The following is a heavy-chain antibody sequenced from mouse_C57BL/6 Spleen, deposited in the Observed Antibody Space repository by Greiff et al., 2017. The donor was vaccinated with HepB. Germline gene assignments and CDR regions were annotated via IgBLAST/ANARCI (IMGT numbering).Heavy chain of an antibody. CDR2: ISSGSSTI. Sequence: EVQGVESGGGLVKPGGSLKLSCAASGFTFSDYGMHWVRQAPEKGLEWVAYISSGSSTIYYADTVKGRFTISRDNAKNTLFLQMNSLRSEDTAMYYCARGNYYGSNYFDYWGQGTTLTVSS. J-gene: IGHJ2*01. V-gene: IGHV5-17*01. CDR1: GFTFSDYG. D-gene: IGHD1-1*01. CDR3: ARGNYYGSNYFDY.